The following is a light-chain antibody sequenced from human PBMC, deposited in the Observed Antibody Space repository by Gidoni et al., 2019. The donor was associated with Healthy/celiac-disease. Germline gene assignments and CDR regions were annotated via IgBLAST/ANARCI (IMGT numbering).Light chain of an antibody. Sequence: QSALPQPRSVSESPGQSVTISCTGTSSDVGGYNYVSWYQQHPGKDPKLMIYDVSKRPSGVPDRFSGSKSGNTASLTISGLQAEDEADYYCCSYAGSYTRFGGGTKLTVL. V-gene: IGLV2-11*01. CDR1: SSDVGGYNY. CDR3: CSYAGSYTR. J-gene: IGLJ2*01. CDR2: DVS.